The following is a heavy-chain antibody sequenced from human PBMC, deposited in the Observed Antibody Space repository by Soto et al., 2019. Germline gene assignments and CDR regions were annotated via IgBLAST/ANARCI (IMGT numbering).Heavy chain of an antibody. J-gene: IGHJ4*02. CDR2: IFHGGST. Sequence: QVQLQQWGAGLLMPSETLSLTCAVYGGSFSGYFWSWIRQPPGKGLEWIGEIFHGGSTNYSPSLKSRVTISVDTSKNQFSLELSSVTAADTAVYYCARPHYDSNTFYFFFDYWGQGTLVTVSS. CDR3: ARPHYDSNTFYFFFDY. V-gene: IGHV4-34*12. D-gene: IGHD3-22*01. CDR1: GGSFSGYF.